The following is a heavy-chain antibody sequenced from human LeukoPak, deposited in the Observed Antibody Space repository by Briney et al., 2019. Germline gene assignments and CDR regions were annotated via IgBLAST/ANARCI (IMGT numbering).Heavy chain of an antibody. CDR1: GFTFSSYA. D-gene: IGHD3-3*01. V-gene: IGHV3-30-3*01. CDR2: ISYDGSNK. J-gene: IGHJ6*03. CDR3: AREGGRSLEWLSNYYYYMDV. Sequence: GGSLRLSCAASGFTFSSYAMHWVRQAPGKGLEWVAVISYDGSNKYYADSVKGRFTISRGNSKNTLYLQMNSLRAEDTAVYYCAREGGRSLEWLSNYYYYMDVWGKGTTVTVSS.